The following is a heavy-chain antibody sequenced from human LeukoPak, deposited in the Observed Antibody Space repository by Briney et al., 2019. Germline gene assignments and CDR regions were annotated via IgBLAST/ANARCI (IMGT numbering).Heavy chain of an antibody. CDR1: GASISNYY. CDR3: ARDGRISPYSGMDV. D-gene: IGHD1-26*01. V-gene: IGHV4-59*01. J-gene: IGHJ6*02. CDR2: IYYSGST. Sequence: SETLSLTCTVSGASISNYYWSWIRQPPGKGLEWIGYIYYSGSTDYNPSLKSRVSISVDTSKNQFSLKLNSVTPADTAVYYCARDGRISPYSGMDVWGQGTTVTVSS.